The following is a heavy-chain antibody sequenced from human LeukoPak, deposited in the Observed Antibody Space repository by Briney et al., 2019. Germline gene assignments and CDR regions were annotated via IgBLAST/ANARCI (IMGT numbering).Heavy chain of an antibody. Sequence: SETLSLTCTVSDGSISSYYWSWIRQPPGKGLEWIGYIYYSGSTNYNPSLKSRVTISVDTSKDQFSLKLSSVTAADTAVYYCALSRAPYDAFDIWGQGTMVTVSS. CDR2: IYYSGST. V-gene: IGHV4-59*01. CDR3: ALSRAPYDAFDI. J-gene: IGHJ3*02. CDR1: DGSISSYY. D-gene: IGHD5-24*01.